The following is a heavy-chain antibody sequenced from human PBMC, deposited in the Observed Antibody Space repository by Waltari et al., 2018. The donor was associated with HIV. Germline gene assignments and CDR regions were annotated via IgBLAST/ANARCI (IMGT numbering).Heavy chain of an antibody. CDR1: GASISNYY. D-gene: IGHD3-10*01. Sequence: QVQLQESGPGLVKPSETLSLTCTVSGASISNYYWSWIRQPPGKGLEWIGYIYYSGSTNYNPPLKSRVTISVHTSKNQFSLNLSSVTAADTAVYYCARQTQAYGSGSYSPDNWFDPWGQGTLVTVSS. CDR2: IYYSGST. CDR3: ARQTQAYGSGSYSPDNWFDP. J-gene: IGHJ5*02. V-gene: IGHV4-59*01.